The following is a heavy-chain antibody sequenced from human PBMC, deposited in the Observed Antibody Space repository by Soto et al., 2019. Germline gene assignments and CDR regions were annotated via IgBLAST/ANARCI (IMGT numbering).Heavy chain of an antibody. CDR3: VRAPMTTRGYYYGLDV. CDR2: ISSDSSTR. Sequence: QVQLVESGGGLVKPGGSLRLSCATSGFTFSDYYMSWIRQAPGKGLEWVSYISSDSSTRYYADSVKGRFTMSRDNARKSVYLQMNSLSGEDTAVYYCVRAPMTTRGYYYGLDVWGQGATVIVSS. V-gene: IGHV3-11*01. D-gene: IGHD4-4*01. CDR1: GFTFSDYY. J-gene: IGHJ6*02.